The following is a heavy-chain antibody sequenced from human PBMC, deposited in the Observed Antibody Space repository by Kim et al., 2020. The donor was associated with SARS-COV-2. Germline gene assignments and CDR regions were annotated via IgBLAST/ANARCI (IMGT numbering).Heavy chain of an antibody. CDR3: ARQEWDGGYSSGWHDY. J-gene: IGHJ4*02. V-gene: IGHV4-39*01. CDR2: IYYSGST. CDR1: GGSISSSSYY. Sequence: SETLSLTCTVSGGSISSSSYYWGWIRQPPGKGLEWIGSIYYSGSTYYNPSLKSRVTISVDTSKNQFSLKLSSVTAADTAVYYCARQEWDGGYSSGWHDYWGQGTLVTVSS. D-gene: IGHD6-19*01.